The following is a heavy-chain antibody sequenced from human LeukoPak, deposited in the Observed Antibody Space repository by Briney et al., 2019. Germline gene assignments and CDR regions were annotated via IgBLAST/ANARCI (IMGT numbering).Heavy chain of an antibody. CDR1: GGTFSSYG. J-gene: IGHJ4*02. D-gene: IGHD4-17*01. CDR2: ISTYNGNT. Sequence: GASVKVSCKASGGTFSSYGISWVRQAPGQGPEWMGWISTYNGNTKYAEKFQGRVTMTTDTPTSTAYMELRSLRSDDTAVYYCARDEDYGIFVNVDYWGQGTLVTVSS. V-gene: IGHV1-18*01. CDR3: ARDEDYGIFVNVDY.